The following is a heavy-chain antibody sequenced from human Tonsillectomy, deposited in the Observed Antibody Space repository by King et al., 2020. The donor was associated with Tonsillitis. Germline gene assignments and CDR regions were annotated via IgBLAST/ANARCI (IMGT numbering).Heavy chain of an antibody. J-gene: IGHJ6*03. D-gene: IGHD2-2*01. CDR2: IYSSGST. Sequence: VQLQESGPGLVKPSETLSLSCTVSGGSISSFYWSWLRQPAGKGLEWLGRIYSSGSTNYNPSLKSRVTMSVDTSKNQVSLKLSSVTAADTAVYFCARDLRVPAANLPYYYYYMDVWGKGTTVTVSS. V-gene: IGHV4-4*07. CDR1: GGSISSFY. CDR3: ARDLRVPAANLPYYYYYMDV.